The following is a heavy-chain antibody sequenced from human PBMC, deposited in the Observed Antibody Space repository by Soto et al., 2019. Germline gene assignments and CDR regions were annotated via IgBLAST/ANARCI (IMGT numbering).Heavy chain of an antibody. D-gene: IGHD6-19*01. CDR1: GFTFSSYG. V-gene: IGHV3-30*18. J-gene: IGHJ4*02. CDR3: AKDLGSSGLFYFDY. CDR2: ISYDGSNK. Sequence: QVQLVESGGGVVQPGRSLRLSCAASGFTFSSYGMHWVRQAPGKGLEWVAVISYDGSNKYYADSVKGRFTISRDNAKNTLYLKMNSLRAEDTAVYYCAKDLGSSGLFYFDYWGQGTLVTVSS.